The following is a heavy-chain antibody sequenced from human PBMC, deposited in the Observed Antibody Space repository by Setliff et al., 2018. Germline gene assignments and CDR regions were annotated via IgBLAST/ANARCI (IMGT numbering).Heavy chain of an antibody. V-gene: IGHV1-2*06. CDR2: VNPASGGT. D-gene: IGHD6-13*01. CDR1: GYTFTDYY. J-gene: IGHJ5*02. CDR3: ARGYSSSWQSRMGFDP. Sequence: GASVKVSCKAFGYTFTDYYIHWVRQAPGQGLEWMGRVNPASGGTNYAQRSQGGVSMTRDTSITTAYMELTRLTSDDTAVYYCARGYSSSWQSRMGFDPWGQGTLVTVSS.